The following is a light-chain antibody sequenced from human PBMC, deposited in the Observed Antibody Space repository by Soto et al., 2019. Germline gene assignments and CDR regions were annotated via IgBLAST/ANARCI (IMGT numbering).Light chain of an antibody. Sequence: QSALTQPASVSGSPGQSITISCTGTSSDVGGYNYVSWYQQHPGKAPKLVIYDVSNRPSGVSNRFAGSKSGDTASLTISGLQSEDDAVYYCSSYTSSTSYVFGTGTKVTVL. V-gene: IGLV2-14*03. CDR3: SSYTSSTSYV. CDR1: SSDVGGYNY. CDR2: DVS. J-gene: IGLJ1*01.